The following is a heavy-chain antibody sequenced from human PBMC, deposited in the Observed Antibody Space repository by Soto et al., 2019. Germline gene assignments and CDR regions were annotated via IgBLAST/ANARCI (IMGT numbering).Heavy chain of an antibody. Sequence: QVQLQESGPGLVKPSETLSLTCTVSGGSISSYYWSWILQPPGKGLEWIGYIYYSGSTNYNPSLNSRFTISVDTSKNQFSLKLSSVTAADTAVYYCARRYGGNFDYWGQGTLVTVSS. CDR2: IYYSGST. V-gene: IGHV4-59*01. D-gene: IGHD3-16*01. J-gene: IGHJ4*02. CDR3: ARRYGGNFDY. CDR1: GGSISSYY.